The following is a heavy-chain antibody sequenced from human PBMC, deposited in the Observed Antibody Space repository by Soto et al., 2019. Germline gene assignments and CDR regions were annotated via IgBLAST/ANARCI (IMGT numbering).Heavy chain of an antibody. CDR1: GFTFSDYY. D-gene: IGHD3-22*01. J-gene: IGHJ4*02. CDR2: ISSSSSYT. CDR3: ARGGYDSSGYYYAS. Sequence: QVQLVESGGGLGKPGGSLRLSCAASGFTFSDYYMSWIRQAPGKGLEWVSYISSSSSYTNYADSVKGRFTISRDNAKNTLYLQMTSLRAEDTAVYYCARGGYDSSGYYYASWGQGALVTVSS. V-gene: IGHV3-11*06.